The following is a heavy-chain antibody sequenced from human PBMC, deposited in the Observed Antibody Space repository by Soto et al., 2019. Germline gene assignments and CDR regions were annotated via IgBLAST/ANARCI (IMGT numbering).Heavy chain of an antibody. CDR1: GGAFSDYA. J-gene: IGHJ6*02. CDR3: ASWLKGPVMGSYYYGMDV. CDR2: IMPIFRAP. D-gene: IGHD3-10*01. V-gene: IGHV1-69*12. Sequence: QVQLVQSGAEVKKPGSSVKVSCKASGGAFSDYAFSWVRQAPGQGLEWLGGIMPIFRAPDYAQKFQGRVTITAVEFTRTAYMELNSLRSEDMAVYYCASWLKGPVMGSYYYGMDVWGPGTTVTAS.